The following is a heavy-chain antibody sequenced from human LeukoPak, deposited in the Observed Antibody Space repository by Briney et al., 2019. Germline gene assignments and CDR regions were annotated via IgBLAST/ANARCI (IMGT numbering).Heavy chain of an antibody. CDR1: GGSISSYY. CDR2: IYYSGST. V-gene: IGHV4-59*01. J-gene: IGHJ6*03. Sequence: TSSETLSLTCTVSGGSISSYYWSWIRQPPGKGLEWIGYIYYSGSTNYNPSLKSRVTISVDTSKNQFSLKLSSVTAADTAVYYCARGFAFIWTHYYMDVWGKGTTVTVSS. D-gene: IGHD3/OR15-3a*01. CDR3: ARGFAFIWTHYYMDV.